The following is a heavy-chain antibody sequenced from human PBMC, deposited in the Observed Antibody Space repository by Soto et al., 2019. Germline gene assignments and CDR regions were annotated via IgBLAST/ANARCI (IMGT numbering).Heavy chain of an antibody. CDR3: ARPIEPPYYSDSSRPLHDI. D-gene: IGHD3-22*01. V-gene: IGHV1-18*01. Sequence: QVQLVQSGAEVKKPGASVKVSCKASGYTFSSYGISWVRQAPGQGLEGMGWISAYNGNTNYAQKLQGRVTMTTDTSTRIAYMELRSLRPDDTAVYYCARPIEPPYYSDSSRPLHDIWCHGNLVTVS. J-gene: IGHJ4*01. CDR2: ISAYNGNT. CDR1: GYTFSSYG.